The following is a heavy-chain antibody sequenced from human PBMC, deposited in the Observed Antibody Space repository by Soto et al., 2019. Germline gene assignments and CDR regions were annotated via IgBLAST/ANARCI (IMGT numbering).Heavy chain of an antibody. Sequence: PGGSLRLSCAASGFTFSDYYMSWIRQAPGKGLEWVSYISSSSSYTNYADSVKGRFTISRDNAKNTLYLQMNSLRAEDTAVYYCAKDSSWYERYTEHDYWGQGTLVTVSS. V-gene: IGHV3-11*05. CDR3: AKDSSWYERYTEHDY. CDR1: GFTFSDYY. J-gene: IGHJ4*02. D-gene: IGHD6-13*01. CDR2: ISSSSSYT.